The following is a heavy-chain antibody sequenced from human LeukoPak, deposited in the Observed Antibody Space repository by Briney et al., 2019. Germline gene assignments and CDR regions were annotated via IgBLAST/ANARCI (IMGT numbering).Heavy chain of an antibody. J-gene: IGHJ5*02. CDR3: TKGPLDRWVGVIWFDP. D-gene: IGHD3-10*01. Sequence: GRSLRLSCAASGFTLGDYAMHWVRQAPGRGLEWVSSISWNSSNMDYADSVKGRFTISRDNAKNSLYLQMNSLRPEDTALYYCTKGPLDRWVGVIWFDPSGQGTLVTVSS. V-gene: IGHV3-9*01. CDR1: GFTLGDYA. CDR2: ISWNSSNM.